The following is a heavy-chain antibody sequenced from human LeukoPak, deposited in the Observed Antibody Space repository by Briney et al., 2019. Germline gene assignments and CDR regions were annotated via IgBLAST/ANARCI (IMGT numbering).Heavy chain of an antibody. J-gene: IGHJ4*02. V-gene: IGHV4-59*01. CDR1: GGSFSGYY. CDR2: IYYSGST. D-gene: IGHD5-12*01. CDR3: ARGYSGYEVDY. Sequence: PSETLSLTCAVYGGSFSGYYWSWIRQPPGKGLEWIGYIYYSGSTNYNPSLKSRVTISVDTSKNQFSLKLSSVTAADTAVYYCARGYSGYEVDYWGQGTLVTVSS.